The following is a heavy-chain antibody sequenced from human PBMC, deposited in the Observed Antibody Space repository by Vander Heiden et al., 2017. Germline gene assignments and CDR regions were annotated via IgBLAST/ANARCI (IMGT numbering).Heavy chain of an antibody. Sequence: EVQLLESGGGLVQPGGSLRLSCAASGFTFSSYAMSWVRQAPGKGLEWVAAIRGSGGSTYYADSVKGRFTISRDNSKNTLYLQMNSLRAEDTAVYYCASLWFGELFPWGQGTLVTVSS. CDR2: IRGSGGST. D-gene: IGHD3-10*01. CDR3: ASLWFGELFP. CDR1: GFTFSSYA. J-gene: IGHJ5*02. V-gene: IGHV3-23*01.